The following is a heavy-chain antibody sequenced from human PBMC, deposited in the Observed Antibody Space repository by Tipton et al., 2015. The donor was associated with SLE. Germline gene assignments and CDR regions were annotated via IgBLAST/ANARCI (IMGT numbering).Heavy chain of an antibody. CDR3: ARRDSSSSGRAFDI. V-gene: IGHV4-39*07. Sequence: TLSLTCTVSGGSISSSYYWGWIRQSPGKGLEWIGSISYTGSTYYNPSLKSRVTISVDMSKNQFSLKLTSVTAADTAVYYCARRDSSSSGRAFDIWGQGTMVTVSS. CDR1: GGSISSSYY. D-gene: IGHD6-6*01. J-gene: IGHJ3*02. CDR2: ISYTGST.